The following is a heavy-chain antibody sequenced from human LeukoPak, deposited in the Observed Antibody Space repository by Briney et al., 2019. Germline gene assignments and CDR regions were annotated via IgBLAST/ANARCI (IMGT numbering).Heavy chain of an antibody. CDR2: LYHGGST. Sequence: SETLSLTCNVFGYSISSAYSWGWIRQPPGKGLEWIGSLYHGGSTYYNPSLKSRVTTSVDTSKNDFSLKLSSVTAADTAVYYCARWRIAALAFDYWGQGTLVTVSS. CDR3: ARWRIAALAFDY. CDR1: GYSISSAYS. V-gene: IGHV4-38-2*02. J-gene: IGHJ4*02. D-gene: IGHD6-6*01.